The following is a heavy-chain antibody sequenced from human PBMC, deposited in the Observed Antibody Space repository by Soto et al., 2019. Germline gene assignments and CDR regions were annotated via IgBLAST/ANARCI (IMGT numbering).Heavy chain of an antibody. CDR3: ARVGQQPPNRAYYFDY. D-gene: IGHD6-13*01. V-gene: IGHV1-18*01. CDR1: GYTFTSYG. CDR2: IGAYNGNT. Sequence: GASVKVSCKASGYTFTSYGISWVRQAPGQGLEWMGWIGAYNGNTNYAQKLQGRVTMTTDTSTSTAYMELRSLRSDDTAVYYCARVGQQPPNRAYYFDYWGQGTLVTVAS. J-gene: IGHJ4*02.